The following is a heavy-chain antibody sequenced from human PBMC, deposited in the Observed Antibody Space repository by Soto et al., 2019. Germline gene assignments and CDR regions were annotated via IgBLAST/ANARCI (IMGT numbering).Heavy chain of an antibody. V-gene: IGHV2-70*01. CDR3: ARILASSGWYYFDY. J-gene: IGHJ4*02. D-gene: IGHD6-19*01. CDR2: IDWDDDK. Sequence: SGPTLVNPTQTLTLTCTFSGFSLGTSGMCVSWIRQPPGKALEWLALIDWDDDKYYSTSLKTRLTISKDTSKNQVVLTMTNMDPVDSATYYCARILASSGWYYFDYWGQGTLVTVSS. CDR1: GFSLGTSGMC.